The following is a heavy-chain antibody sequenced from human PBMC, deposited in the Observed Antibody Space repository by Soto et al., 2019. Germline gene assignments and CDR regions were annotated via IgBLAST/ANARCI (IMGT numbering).Heavy chain of an antibody. J-gene: IGHJ4*02. Sequence: EVQLLESGGGLVQPGGSLRLSCAASGFTFSSYAMSWVRQAPGKGLEWVSAISGSGGSTYYADSVKGRFTISRDNSKNTLYLQINSLRAEDTAVYYCAKRVAGTSYYFDYWGQGTLVTVSS. CDR1: GFTFSSYA. V-gene: IGHV3-23*01. CDR2: ISGSGGST. CDR3: AKRVAGTSYYFDY. D-gene: IGHD6-19*01.